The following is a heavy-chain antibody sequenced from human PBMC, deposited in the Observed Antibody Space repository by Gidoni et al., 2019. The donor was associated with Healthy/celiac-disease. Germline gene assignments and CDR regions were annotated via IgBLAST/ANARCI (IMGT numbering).Heavy chain of an antibody. Sequence: QVQLQESGPGLVKPSETLSLTCTVSGGSISSYYWSWIRQPPGKGLEWIGYIYYSGSTNYNPSLKSRVTISVDTSKNQFSLKLSSVTAADTAVYYCARLEKRWLQLGPIFDYWGQGTLVTVSS. V-gene: IGHV4-59*01. CDR1: GGSISSYY. D-gene: IGHD5-12*01. CDR3: ARLEKRWLQLGPIFDY. J-gene: IGHJ4*02. CDR2: IYYSGST.